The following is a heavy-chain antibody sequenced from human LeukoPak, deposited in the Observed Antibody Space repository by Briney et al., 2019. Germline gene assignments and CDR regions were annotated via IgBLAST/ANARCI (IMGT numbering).Heavy chain of an antibody. CDR1: GGSINSGGYY. J-gene: IGHJ3*02. CDR3: ARDRSLGGNTRDAFDI. V-gene: IGHV4-31*03. CDR2: IYYSGST. D-gene: IGHD2-15*01. Sequence: SETLSLTCTVSGGSINSGGYYWSWIRQHPGKGLEWIGYIYYSGSTYYNPSLKSRVTISVDTSKNQFSLKLSSVTAADTAVYYCARDRSLGGNTRDAFDIWGQGTMVTVSS.